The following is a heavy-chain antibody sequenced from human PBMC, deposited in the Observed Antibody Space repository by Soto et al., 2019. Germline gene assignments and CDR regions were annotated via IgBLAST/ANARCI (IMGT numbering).Heavy chain of an antibody. Sequence: PSETLSLTCAVSGGSISSGGYSWIWVRQPPGKGLDWIGYIYHSESTYYNPSLKSRVIISVDRSKNQFSLKLSSVTAADTAVYCGGREWLLHRHLDFWGRETLVTVSS. V-gene: IGHV4-30-2*01. CDR1: GGSISSGGYS. CDR3: GREWLLHRHLDF. J-gene: IGHJ4*02. D-gene: IGHD3-3*01. CDR2: IYHSEST.